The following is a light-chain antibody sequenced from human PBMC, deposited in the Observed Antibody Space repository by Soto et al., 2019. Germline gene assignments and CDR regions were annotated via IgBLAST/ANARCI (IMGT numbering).Light chain of an antibody. CDR3: HQCNSYPWT. Sequence: IQITQSPSSLSASVGDRVTITCRASESISKWLAWYQQKPGKAPEILISDASSLETGVPSRFRGSGSGTEFTLIISKLQPEDFETYYCHQCNSYPWTFGQGTKVDIK. V-gene: IGKV1-5*01. CDR1: ESISKW. J-gene: IGKJ1*01. CDR2: DAS.